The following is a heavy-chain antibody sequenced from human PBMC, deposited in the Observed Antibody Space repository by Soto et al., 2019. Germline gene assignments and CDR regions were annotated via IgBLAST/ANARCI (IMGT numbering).Heavy chain of an antibody. CDR2: ISSSSSTI. CDR1: GFTFSSYS. Sequence: EVQLVESGGGLVQPGGSLRLSCAASGFTFSSYSMNWVRQAPGKGLEWGSYISSSSSTIYYADSVKGRFTISRDNAKNSLYLQMNSLRDEDTAVYYCACISAAGTGDFDYWGQGTLVTVSS. V-gene: IGHV3-48*02. J-gene: IGHJ4*02. CDR3: ACISAAGTGDFDY. D-gene: IGHD6-13*01.